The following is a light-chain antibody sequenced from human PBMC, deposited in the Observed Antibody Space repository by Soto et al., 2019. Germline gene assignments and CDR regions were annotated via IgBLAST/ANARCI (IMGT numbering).Light chain of an antibody. J-gene: IGKJ2*03. CDR2: AVS. CDR1: ESVDSRY. CDR3: QQYGNSPRYS. V-gene: IGKV3-20*01. Sequence: ESVLTQSPGTRSLSPGERATLSCRASESVDSRYLAWYQQKPGQAPRLLIYAVSSSATGIPDRFSGSGSGTDFTLTISRLEPEDFAEYYCQQYGNSPRYSFGQGTKLELK.